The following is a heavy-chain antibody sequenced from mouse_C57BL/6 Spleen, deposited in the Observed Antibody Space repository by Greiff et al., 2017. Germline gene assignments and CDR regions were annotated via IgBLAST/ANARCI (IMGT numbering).Heavy chain of an antibody. CDR1: GYTFTSYW. J-gene: IGHJ3*01. CDR3: ARSFITTVVAPAY. CDR2: IDPNSGGT. D-gene: IGHD1-1*01. Sequence: VKLQESGAELVKPGASVKLSCKASGYTFTSYWMHWVKQRPGRGLEWIGRIDPNSGGTKYNEKFKSKATLTVDKPSSTAYMQRSSLTSEDSAVYYCARSFITTVVAPAYWGQGTLVTVSA. V-gene: IGHV1-72*01.